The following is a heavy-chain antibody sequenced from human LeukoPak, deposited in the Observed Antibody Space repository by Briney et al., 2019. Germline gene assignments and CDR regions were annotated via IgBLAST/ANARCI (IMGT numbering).Heavy chain of an antibody. J-gene: IGHJ4*02. CDR2: INHSGST. CDR3: AREQDIVVVVAATSRYFDY. Sequence: TSETLSLTCAVYGGSFSGYYWSWIRQPPGKGLEWIGEINHSGSTNYNPSLKSRVTISVDTSKNQFSLKLSSVTAADTAVYYCAREQDIVVVVAATSRYFDYWGQGTLVTVSS. CDR1: GGSFSGYY. V-gene: IGHV4-34*01. D-gene: IGHD2-15*01.